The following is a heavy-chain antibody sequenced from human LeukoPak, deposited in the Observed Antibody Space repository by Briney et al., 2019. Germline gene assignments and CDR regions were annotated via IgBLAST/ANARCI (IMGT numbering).Heavy chain of an antibody. CDR3: ARADVDTAMAFDY. J-gene: IGHJ4*02. D-gene: IGHD5-18*01. V-gene: IGHV3-64*01. Sequence: GGSLRLSYAASGFTFSSYAMHWVRQAPEKGLEYVSAISGNGGSTYYANSVKGRFTISRDNSKNTLYLQMGSLRAEDMAVYYCARADVDTAMAFDYWGQGTLVTVSS. CDR1: GFTFSSYA. CDR2: ISGNGGST.